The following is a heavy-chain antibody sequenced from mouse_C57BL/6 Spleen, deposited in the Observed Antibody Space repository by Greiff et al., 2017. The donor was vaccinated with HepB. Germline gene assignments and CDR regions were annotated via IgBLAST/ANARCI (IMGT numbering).Heavy chain of an antibody. CDR2: IRNKANGYTT. J-gene: IGHJ1*03. V-gene: IGHV7-3*01. Sequence: EVMLVESGGGLVQPGGSLSLSCAASGFTFTDYYMSWVRQTPGKALEWLGFIRNKANGYTTEYSASVKGRFTISRDNSQSILYLQMNALRAEDSATYYCARYMDPYWYFDVWGTGTTVTVSS. CDR1: GFTFTDYY. CDR3: ARYMDPYWYFDV.